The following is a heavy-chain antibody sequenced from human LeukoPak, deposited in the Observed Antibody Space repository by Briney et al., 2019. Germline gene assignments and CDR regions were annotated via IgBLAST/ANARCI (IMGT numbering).Heavy chain of an antibody. D-gene: IGHD6-6*01. V-gene: IGHV1-46*01. CDR2: INPSGGST. Sequence: ASVKVSCKASGYTFTSYYMHWVRQAPGQGLEWMGIINPSGGSTSYAQKFQGRVTMTRDMSTSTVYMELTSLRSDDTAVYYCAREKGVAGRRFYFDYWGQGTLVTVSA. J-gene: IGHJ4*02. CDR1: GYTFTSYY. CDR3: AREKGVAGRRFYFDY.